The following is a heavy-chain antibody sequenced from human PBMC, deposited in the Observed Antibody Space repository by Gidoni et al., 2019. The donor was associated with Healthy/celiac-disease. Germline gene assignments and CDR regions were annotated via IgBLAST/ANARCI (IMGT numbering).Heavy chain of an antibody. D-gene: IGHD1-26*01. Sequence: QVQLQESGPGLVKPSETLSLTCTVSGGSVSSGSYYWSWIRQPPGKGLEWIGYIYYSGSTNYNPSLKSRVTISVDTSKNQFSLKLSSVTAADTAVYYCARDLFRSGSYIFDYWGQGTLVTVSS. CDR3: ARDLFRSGSYIFDY. V-gene: IGHV4-61*01. CDR1: GGSVSSGSYY. J-gene: IGHJ4*02. CDR2: IYYSGST.